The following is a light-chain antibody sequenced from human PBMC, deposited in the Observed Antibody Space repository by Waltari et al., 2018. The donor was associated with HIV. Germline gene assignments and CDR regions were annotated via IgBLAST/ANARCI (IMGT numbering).Light chain of an antibody. J-gene: IGLJ3*02. CDR3: CSYGGADTFWV. Sequence: QSALTQPASVSGSPGPSITISCTGTSNDVGNYNLVSWYQQHPGKAPQLIIYEVNKRPSGIAYRVAGSKSGNTASLTSSGLEAEDEADYYCCSYGGADTFWVFGGGTKLTVL. CDR2: EVN. CDR1: SNDVGNYNL. V-gene: IGLV2-23*02.